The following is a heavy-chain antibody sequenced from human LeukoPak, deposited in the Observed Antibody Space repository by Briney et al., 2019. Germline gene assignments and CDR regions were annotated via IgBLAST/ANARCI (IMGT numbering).Heavy chain of an antibody. CDR1: GFTFNTYA. D-gene: IGHD6-13*01. CDR3: AKRGGSNWYGDFDC. Sequence: PGGSLRLSCAASGFTFNTYAMSWVRQAPGKGLEWVSAISGSGYSTYYADSVKGRFTISRDNSNNTLYLQMNSLRVEDTAVYYCAKRGGSNWYGDFDCWGQGILVTVSS. CDR2: ISGSGYST. V-gene: IGHV3-23*01. J-gene: IGHJ4*02.